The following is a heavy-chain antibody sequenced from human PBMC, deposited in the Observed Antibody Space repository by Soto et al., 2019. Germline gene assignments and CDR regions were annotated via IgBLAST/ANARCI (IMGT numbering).Heavy chain of an antibody. CDR3: ASTVAKAY. CDR2: ISYDGSNK. CDR1: GFTFSSYA. V-gene: IGHV3-30-3*01. Sequence: QVQLVESGGGVVQPGRSLRLSCAASGFTFSSYAMHWVRQAPGKGLEWVAVISYDGSNKYYADSVKGRFTISRDNSKNTLYLQMNSLRAEDTAVYYCASTVAKAYWGQGTLVTVSS. D-gene: IGHD4-17*01. J-gene: IGHJ4*02.